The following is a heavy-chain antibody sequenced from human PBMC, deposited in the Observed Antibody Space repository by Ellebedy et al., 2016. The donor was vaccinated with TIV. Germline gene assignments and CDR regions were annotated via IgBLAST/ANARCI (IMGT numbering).Heavy chain of an antibody. Sequence: GESLKISCAASGFTFSDYYMSWIRQAPGKGLEWVSYISSSSSYTNYADSVKGRFTISRDDAKNSLYLQMNSLRAEDTAVYYCASYSFYYGMDVWGQGTTVTVSS. CDR2: ISSSSSYT. CDR3: ASYSFYYGMDV. CDR1: GFTFSDYY. J-gene: IGHJ6*02. V-gene: IGHV3-11*03.